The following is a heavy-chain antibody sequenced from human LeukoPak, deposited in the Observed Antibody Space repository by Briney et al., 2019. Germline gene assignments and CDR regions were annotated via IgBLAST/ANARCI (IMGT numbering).Heavy chain of an antibody. Sequence: GGSLRLSCADSGFTFSSYAMTWVRQAPGKGLEWVSTISGASGTTYYADSVKGRFTISRDNAKNTLYLQMNSLRNEDTAVYYCTRNPGMDVWGQGTTVTVSS. J-gene: IGHJ6*02. CDR1: GFTFSSYA. CDR3: TRNPGMDV. CDR2: ISGASGTT. V-gene: IGHV3-23*01.